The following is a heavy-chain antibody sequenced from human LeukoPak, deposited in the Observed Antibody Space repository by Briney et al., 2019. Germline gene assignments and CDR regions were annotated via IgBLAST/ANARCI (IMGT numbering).Heavy chain of an antibody. V-gene: IGHV3-23*01. D-gene: IGHD6-19*01. CDR2: MSGDGRRT. J-gene: IGHJ3*02. Sequence: GGSLRLSCAASGFIFTNDDLNWVRQAPGKGLEWVARMSGDGRRTDYAGSVQGRFTISRDNSRDTLSLQMNSLRVEDTAVYYCAKVASNSGKGGAFDIWGQGTMVTVSS. CDR1: GFIFTNDD. CDR3: AKVASNSGKGGAFDI.